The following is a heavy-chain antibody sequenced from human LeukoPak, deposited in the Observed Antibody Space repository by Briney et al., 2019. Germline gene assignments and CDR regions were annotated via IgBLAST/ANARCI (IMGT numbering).Heavy chain of an antibody. CDR3: ASQTTVTDNYYYMDV. CDR1: GYTFTSHG. Sequence: ASVNVSCTASGYTFTSHGITWVRQAAGQGLEWMGWSSAYNGNTNYAHKLQGRVTMTTDTSTNTAYMELRSLRSDDTAVYYCASQTTVTDNYYYMDVWGKGTTVTVSS. D-gene: IGHD4-17*01. J-gene: IGHJ6*03. CDR2: SSAYNGNT. V-gene: IGHV1-18*01.